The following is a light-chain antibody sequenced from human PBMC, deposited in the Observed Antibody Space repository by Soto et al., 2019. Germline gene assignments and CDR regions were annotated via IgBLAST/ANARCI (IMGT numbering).Light chain of an antibody. CDR1: SSNIGNNY. CDR3: GTWDSSLSAGVV. V-gene: IGLV1-51*01. Sequence: QSVLTQPPSVSTSPGQTVTISCSRSSSNIGNNYVSWYQQLPGTAPKLLIYDNNKRPSGIPDRFSGSKSGTSATLGITGLQTGDEADYYCGTWDSSLSAGVVFGGGTQLTVL. J-gene: IGLJ2*01. CDR2: DNN.